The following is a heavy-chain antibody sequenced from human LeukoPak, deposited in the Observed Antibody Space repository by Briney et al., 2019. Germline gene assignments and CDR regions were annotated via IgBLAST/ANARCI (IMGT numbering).Heavy chain of an antibody. D-gene: IGHD6-19*01. CDR1: GGSISGYH. J-gene: IGHJ6*02. CDR3: ARGAVADLYGMNV. Sequence: SETLSLTCNVSGGSISGYHWSWIRQPPGKGLEWLGYIYYSGSSNYNPSLKSRVTMSADTSKNQFSLKLSSVTAADTAVYYCARGAVADLYGMNVWGQGTTVTVSS. CDR2: IYYSGSS. V-gene: IGHV4-59*01.